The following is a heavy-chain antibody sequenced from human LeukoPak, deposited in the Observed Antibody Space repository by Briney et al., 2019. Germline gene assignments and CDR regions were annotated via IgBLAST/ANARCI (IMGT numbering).Heavy chain of an antibody. CDR2: IIPIFGTA. CDR3: ASGTTVTTDGWFDP. CDR1: GGTFSSYA. D-gene: IGHD4-17*01. V-gene: IGHV1-69*05. J-gene: IGHJ5*02. Sequence: ASVKVSCKASGGTFSSYAISWVRQAPGQGLEWMGGIIPIFGTANYAQKFQGRVTITTDESTSTAYMELSGLRSEDTAVYYCASGTTVTTDGWFDPWGQGTLVTISS.